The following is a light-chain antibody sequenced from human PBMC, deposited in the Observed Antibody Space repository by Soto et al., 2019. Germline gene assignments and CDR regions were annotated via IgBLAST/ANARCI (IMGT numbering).Light chain of an antibody. CDR2: EVT. CDR1: SSDVGNYNF. Sequence: QSALTQPASVSGSPGQSITISCTGTSSDVGNYNFVSWFQQHPGKVPKLMIYEVTKRPSGVSNRFSGSKSGNTASLTISGLRAEDEAVYYCCSYAGTSTWVFGGGTKLTVL. CDR3: CSYAGTSTWV. V-gene: IGLV2-23*02. J-gene: IGLJ3*02.